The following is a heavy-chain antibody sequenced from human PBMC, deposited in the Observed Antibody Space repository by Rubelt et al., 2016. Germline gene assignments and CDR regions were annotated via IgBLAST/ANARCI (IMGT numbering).Heavy chain of an antibody. Sequence: QVQLVQSGAEVKKPGASVKVSCKASGYTFTSYAMHWVREAPGQRLEWMGWINAGNGNTKYSQKFQGRVTITRDTSASTAYMELSSLRSEDTAGYYCARDIYSGSYYGYWGQGTLVTVSS. D-gene: IGHD1-26*01. J-gene: IGHJ4*02. CDR3: ARDIYSGSYYGY. V-gene: IGHV1-3*01. CDR2: INAGNGNT. CDR1: GYTFTSYA.